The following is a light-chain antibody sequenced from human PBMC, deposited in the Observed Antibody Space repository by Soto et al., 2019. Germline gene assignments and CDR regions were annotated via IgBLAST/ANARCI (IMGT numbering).Light chain of an antibody. Sequence: EIVFTQSPATLSLSPGERATLSCMASQSVSTYLAWYQQKPGQGPRLLIYDASSRASGIPARFSGSGSGTDFTLTISSLEPEDFAVYYCQQRSNWPITFGQGTRLEIK. V-gene: IGKV3-11*01. CDR1: QSVSTY. CDR2: DAS. CDR3: QQRSNWPIT. J-gene: IGKJ5*01.